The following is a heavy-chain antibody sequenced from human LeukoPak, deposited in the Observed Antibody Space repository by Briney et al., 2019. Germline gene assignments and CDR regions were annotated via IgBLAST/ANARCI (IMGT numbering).Heavy chain of an antibody. J-gene: IGHJ3*02. CDR3: ARDLAWDAFDI. V-gene: IGHV3-48*03. CDR2: ISSSGSTI. CDR1: GFTFSGHE. Sequence: GGSLRLSCAASGFTFSGHEMNWVRQAPGKGLEWVSYISSSGSTIYYADSVKGRFTISRDNAKNSLYLQMNSLRAEDTAVYYCARDLAWDAFDIWGQGTMVTVSS.